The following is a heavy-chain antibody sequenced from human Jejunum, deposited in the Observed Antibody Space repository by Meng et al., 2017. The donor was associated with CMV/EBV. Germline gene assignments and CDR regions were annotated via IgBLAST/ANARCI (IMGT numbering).Heavy chain of an antibody. CDR1: GFTFTNYY. J-gene: IGHJ2*01. Sequence: KMSCKTSGFTFTNYYIHWVRQAPGQGLEWVGLIDPSNGKTTYAEKVQGRVTFITDTSTSTVYMELRSLISEDTAVYYCAREGRAFDPWGRGTLVTVSS. D-gene: IGHD2-15*01. CDR2: IDPSNGKT. CDR3: AREGRAFDP. V-gene: IGHV1-46*01.